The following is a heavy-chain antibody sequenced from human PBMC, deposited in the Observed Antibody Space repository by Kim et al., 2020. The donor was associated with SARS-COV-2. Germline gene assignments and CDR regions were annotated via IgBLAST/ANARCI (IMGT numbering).Heavy chain of an antibody. J-gene: IGHJ3*02. CDR2: ISYDGSNK. CDR3: ARGTIPTSDAFDI. Sequence: GGSLRLSCAASGFTFSSYAMHWVRQAPGKGLEWVAVISYDGSNKYYADSVKGRFTISRDNSKNTLYLQMNSLRAEDTAVYYCARGTIPTSDAFDIWGQGTMVTVSS. V-gene: IGHV3-30-3*01. CDR1: GFTFSSYA. D-gene: IGHD2-2*01.